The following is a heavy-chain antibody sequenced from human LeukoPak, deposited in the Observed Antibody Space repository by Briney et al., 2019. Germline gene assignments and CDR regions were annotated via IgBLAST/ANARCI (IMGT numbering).Heavy chain of an antibody. V-gene: IGHV3-23*01. CDR1: GFTFSSLA. Sequence: GGSLRLSCTASGFTFSSLAMHWVRQAPGKGLEWVSGISGSGDATYYADSVRGRFTVSRDNSKNTLYLQMSSLRAEDTALYFCARVLSIGFHYDYWGPGALVTVSS. CDR3: ARVLSIGFHYDY. CDR2: ISGSGDAT. J-gene: IGHJ4*02. D-gene: IGHD3-22*01.